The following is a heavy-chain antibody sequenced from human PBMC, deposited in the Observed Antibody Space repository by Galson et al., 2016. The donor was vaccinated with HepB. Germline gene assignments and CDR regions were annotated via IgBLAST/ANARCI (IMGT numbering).Heavy chain of an antibody. D-gene: IGHD2-2*01. J-gene: IGHJ6*02. CDR3: ARNQGYCSRTSCYYYSYGLDV. V-gene: IGHV1-18*01. Sequence: SVKVSCKASGYTFINYGVTWVRQAPGQGLEWMGWISGDNGNTNYAQNLQGRVTMTTDTSTSTAYLEVRNLRSDDAAVYYCARNQGYCSRTSCYYYSYGLDVWGQGTTVAVSS. CDR2: ISGDNGNT. CDR1: GYTFINYG.